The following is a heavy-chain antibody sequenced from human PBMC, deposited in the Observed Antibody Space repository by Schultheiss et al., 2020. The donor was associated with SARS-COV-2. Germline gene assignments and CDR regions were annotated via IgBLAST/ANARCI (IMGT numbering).Heavy chain of an antibody. CDR1: GGTFSSYA. J-gene: IGHJ4*02. CDR3: AKTSYTVVNSPMNFDY. CDR2: IIPIFGTA. D-gene: IGHD4-23*01. V-gene: IGHV1-69*13. Sequence: SVKVSCKASGGTFSSYAITWVRQAPGQGLEWMGGIIPIFGTANYAQKFQGRVTITADESTSTAYMELSSLRSEDTAVYYCAKTSYTVVNSPMNFDYWGQGTLVTVSS.